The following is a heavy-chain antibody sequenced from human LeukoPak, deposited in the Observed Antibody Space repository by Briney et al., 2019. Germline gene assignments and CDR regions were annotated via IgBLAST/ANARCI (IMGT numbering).Heavy chain of an antibody. CDR2: IYHSGST. V-gene: IGHV4-34*01. CDR1: GGSFSGYY. J-gene: IGHJ6*02. Sequence: SETLSLTCAVYGGSFSGYYWSWIRQPPGKGLEWIGEIYHSGSTNYNPSRKSRVTISVDMSKNQFSLKLGSVTAADTAMYYCARGRYYYGMDVWGQGTTVTVSS. CDR3: ARGRYYYGMDV.